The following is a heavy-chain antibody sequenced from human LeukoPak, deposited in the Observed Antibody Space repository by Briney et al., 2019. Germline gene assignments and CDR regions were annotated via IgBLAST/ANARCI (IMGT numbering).Heavy chain of an antibody. Sequence: SETLSLTCTVSGGSISSYYWSWSRHPPGKGLGWIGYIYYSWSTNYNPSLTTRVTISVDTSKNPFSLTLSSVTAAEAAVYSCASGGGYSYGYEGGFDYWGQGTLVTVSS. CDR3: ASGGGYSYGYEGGFDY. CDR2: IYYSWST. V-gene: IGHV4-59*01. CDR1: GGSISSYY. J-gene: IGHJ4*02. D-gene: IGHD5-18*01.